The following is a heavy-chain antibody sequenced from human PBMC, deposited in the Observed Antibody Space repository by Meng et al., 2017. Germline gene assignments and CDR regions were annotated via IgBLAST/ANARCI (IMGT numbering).Heavy chain of an antibody. Sequence: GQLGSSGAEVKKPGAAVKVSCKASGGTFSSYAISWVRQAPGQGLEWMGGIIPIFGTANYAQKFQGRVTITTDESTSTAYMELSSLRSEDTAVYYCARVGSSWSHDAFDIWGQGTMVTVSS. D-gene: IGHD6-13*01. CDR2: IIPIFGTA. CDR3: ARVGSSWSHDAFDI. V-gene: IGHV1-69*01. CDR1: GGTFSSYA. J-gene: IGHJ3*02.